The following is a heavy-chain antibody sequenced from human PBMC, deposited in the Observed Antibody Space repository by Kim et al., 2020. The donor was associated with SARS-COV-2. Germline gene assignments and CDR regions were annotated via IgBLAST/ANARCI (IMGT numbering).Heavy chain of an antibody. V-gene: IGHV4-34*01. J-gene: IGHJ6*02. CDR2: INHSGST. CDR1: GGSFSGYY. CDR3: ARKFRYSSSWRHGMDV. D-gene: IGHD6-13*01. Sequence: SETLSLTCAVYGGSFSGYYWSWIRQPPGKGLEWIGEINHSGSTNYNPSLKSRVTISVDTSKNQFSLKLSSVTAADTAVYYCARKFRYSSSWRHGMDVWGQGTTVTVSS.